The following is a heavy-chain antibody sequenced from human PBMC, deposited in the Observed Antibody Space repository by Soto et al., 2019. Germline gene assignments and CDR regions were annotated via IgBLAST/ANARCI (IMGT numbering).Heavy chain of an antibody. CDR2: IYHSVST. Sequence: TSETLSLTCAVSGGSISSGGYSWGWIRQPPGKGLEWIGYIYHSVSTYYNPSLKSRVTISVDRSKNQFSLKLSSVTAADTAVYYCARFPPPGGQATLVPVPS. CDR1: GGSISSGGYS. J-gene: IGHJ4*02. CDR3: ARFPPP. V-gene: IGHV4-30-2*01.